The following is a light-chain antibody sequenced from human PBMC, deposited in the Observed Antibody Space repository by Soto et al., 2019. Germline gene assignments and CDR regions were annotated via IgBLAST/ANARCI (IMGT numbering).Light chain of an antibody. Sequence: AIRMTQSPSSLSASTGDRVTITCRASQGISSYLAWYQQKPGKAPKLLIYAASTLQSGVPSRFSGSGSGTEFTLTISSLQPDDFATYYCQQYNPYGTFGQGTK. CDR1: QGISSY. CDR2: AAS. V-gene: IGKV1-8*01. CDR3: QQYNPYGT. J-gene: IGKJ2*01.